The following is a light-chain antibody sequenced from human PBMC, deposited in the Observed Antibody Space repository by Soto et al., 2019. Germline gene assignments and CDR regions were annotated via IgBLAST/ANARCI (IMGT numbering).Light chain of an antibody. CDR1: SSNIGSNY. CDR3: GTWDSSLSAV. V-gene: IGLV1-51*01. CDR2: DNN. Sequence: QSVLTQPPSVSAAPGQKVTISCSGSSSNIGSNYVSWYQHLPGTAPKLLIYDNNKRPSGIPDRFSGSQSGTSATLGITGLRTGDEADYYCGTWDSSLSAVFGGGTKLTVL. J-gene: IGLJ2*01.